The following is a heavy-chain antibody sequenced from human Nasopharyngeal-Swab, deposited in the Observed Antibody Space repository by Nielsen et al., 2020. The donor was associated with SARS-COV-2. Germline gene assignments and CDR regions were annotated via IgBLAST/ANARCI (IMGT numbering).Heavy chain of an antibody. V-gene: IGHV2-70*04. Sequence: PGKALEWLARIDWDDDKFYSTSLKIRLTISKDTSKNQVVLTMTNMDPVDTATYYCARTSTLTTYSSGWNDAFDIWGQGTMVTVSS. J-gene: IGHJ3*02. CDR3: ARTSTLTTYSSGWNDAFDI. CDR2: IDWDDDK. D-gene: IGHD6-19*01.